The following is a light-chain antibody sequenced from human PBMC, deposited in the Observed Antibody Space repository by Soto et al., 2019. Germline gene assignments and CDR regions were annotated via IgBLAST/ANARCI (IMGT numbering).Light chain of an antibody. J-gene: IGKJ4*02. Sequence: DIQMTQSPSSLSASVGDRVTITCRASQTINSYLNWFQQKPGKAPNLLIYAASSLQSGVPSSFSGSVSGTDFTLTISSLQPEDFATYYCQQSYSTPVFGGGTKVDIK. CDR3: QQSYSTPV. CDR1: QTINSY. V-gene: IGKV1-39*01. CDR2: AAS.